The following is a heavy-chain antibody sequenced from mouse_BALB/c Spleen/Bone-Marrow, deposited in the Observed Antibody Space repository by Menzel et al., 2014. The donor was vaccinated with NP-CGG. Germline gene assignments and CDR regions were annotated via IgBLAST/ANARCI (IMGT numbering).Heavy chain of an antibody. CDR2: ISSGSSTI. J-gene: IGHJ2*01. CDR1: GFTFSSFG. CDR3: TRGGNWEDFDY. Sequence: EVKLVESGGGLVQPGGSRKLSCAASGFTFSSFGMHWGRQAPEKGLEWVAYISSGSSTIFYADTVKGRFTISRDNPKNTLFLQMTSLRSEDTAIYYCTRGGNWEDFDYWGQGTTLTASS. V-gene: IGHV5-17*02. D-gene: IGHD4-1*01.